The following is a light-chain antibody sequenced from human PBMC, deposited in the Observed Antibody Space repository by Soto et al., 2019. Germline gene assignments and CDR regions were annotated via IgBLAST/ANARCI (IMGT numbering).Light chain of an antibody. J-gene: IGKJ4*02. CDR3: QQRSNWPLT. CDR1: QSVSSY. Sequence: EIVLTQSPATLSLSPGASATLSCRASQSVSSYLAWYQQKPGQAPRLLIYDASNRATGIPARFSGSGSGTDFTLTISSLQPEEFAVYYCQQRSNWPLTFGGGTKVDIK. V-gene: IGKV3-11*01. CDR2: DAS.